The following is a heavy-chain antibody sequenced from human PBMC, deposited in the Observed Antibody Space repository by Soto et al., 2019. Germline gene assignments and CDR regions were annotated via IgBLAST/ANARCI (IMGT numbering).Heavy chain of an antibody. CDR2: IWYDGSNK. Sequence: GGSLRLSCAASGFTFSSYGVHWVRQAPGKGLEWVAVIWYDGSNKYYADSVKGRFTISRDNSKNTLYLQMNSLRAEDTAVYYCAREYYYDSSGYLYYYGMDVWGQGTTVTVSS. D-gene: IGHD3-22*01. V-gene: IGHV3-33*01. J-gene: IGHJ6*02. CDR1: GFTFSSYG. CDR3: AREYYYDSSGYLYYYGMDV.